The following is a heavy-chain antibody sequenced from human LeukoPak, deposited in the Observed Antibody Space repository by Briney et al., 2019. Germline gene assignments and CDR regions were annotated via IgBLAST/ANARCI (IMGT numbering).Heavy chain of an antibody. CDR2: FYYGGRS. V-gene: IGHV4-59*08. J-gene: IGHJ5*02. Sequence: SETLSLTCTVSGGSISSYYWSWIRQPPGKGLEWVGYFYYGGRSNYNPSLTSRVTMSVDTPQNQFSLKLSSVTAADTAVYFCARYYCSGTTCYSTNWFDTWGQGTLVTVSS. CDR1: GGSISSYY. CDR3: ARYYCSGTTCYSTNWFDT. D-gene: IGHD2-2*01.